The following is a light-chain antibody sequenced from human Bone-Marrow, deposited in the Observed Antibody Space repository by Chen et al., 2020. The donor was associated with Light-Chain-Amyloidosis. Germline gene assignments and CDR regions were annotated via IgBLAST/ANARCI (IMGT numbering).Light chain of an antibody. J-gene: IGLJ3*02. CDR3: QVWDRSSDRTV. CDR1: NIGSTS. Sequence: SYVLTQPSSVSVAPGQTATIACGGNNIGSTSVHWYQQTPGQAPLLVVYDDSDRPSGIPERLSGSNSGNTATLTISRVEAGDEVDYYCQVWDRSSDRTVFGGGTKLTVL. CDR2: DDS. V-gene: IGLV3-21*02.